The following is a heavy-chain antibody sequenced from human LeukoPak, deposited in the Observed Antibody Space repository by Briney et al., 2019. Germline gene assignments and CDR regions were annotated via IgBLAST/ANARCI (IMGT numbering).Heavy chain of an antibody. D-gene: IGHD2-2*01. CDR3: ARGLVVPAATRYLYFDL. Sequence: SETLSLTCAVYGGSFSGYYWSWIRQPPGKGLEWIGKINHSGSTNYNPSLKSRVTISVDTSKNQFSLKLSSVTAADTAVYYCARGLVVPAATRYLYFDLWGRGTLVTISS. V-gene: IGHV4-34*01. CDR1: GGSFSGYY. CDR2: INHSGST. J-gene: IGHJ2*01.